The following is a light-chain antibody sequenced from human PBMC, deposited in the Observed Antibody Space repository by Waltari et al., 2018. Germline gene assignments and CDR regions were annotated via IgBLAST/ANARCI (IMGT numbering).Light chain of an antibody. CDR3: SSYTASSTLGV. CDR2: DVS. V-gene: IGLV2-14*01. CDR1: SSDVGGYNY. J-gene: IGLJ1*01. Sequence: QSALTQPASVSGSPGQSITISCTGTSSDVGGYNYVSWYQQHPGKAPKLMIYDVSKRPLGVSNRFSGSKSGNTASLTISGLQAEDEADYYCSSYTASSTLGVFGTGTKVTVL.